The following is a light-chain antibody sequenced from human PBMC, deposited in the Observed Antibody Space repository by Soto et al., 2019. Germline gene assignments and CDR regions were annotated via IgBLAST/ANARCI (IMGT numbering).Light chain of an antibody. Sequence: DIQMTQSPSSLSASFGDRVTLTCRASQSIDTYLNWYQQKPGTAPKLLVYAASTLHSGVPSRFSGSGSGTDFTLTISSLQREDFATYFCQQSHSTPYTFGQGTKLEI. CDR1: QSIDTY. CDR3: QQSHSTPYT. CDR2: AAS. J-gene: IGKJ2*01. V-gene: IGKV1-39*01.